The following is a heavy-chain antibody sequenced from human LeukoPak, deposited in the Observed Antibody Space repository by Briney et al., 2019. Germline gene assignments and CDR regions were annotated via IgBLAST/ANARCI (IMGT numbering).Heavy chain of an antibody. CDR1: GYTFNGYY. J-gene: IGHJ6*02. CDR3: ARDSPYSSSWYTPPGMDV. CDR2: NNPNSGGT. D-gene: IGHD6-13*01. V-gene: IGHV1-2*02. Sequence: ASVKVSCKASGYTFNGYYMHWVRQAPGHGPEWMGWNNPNSGGTDYAQKFQGRVTMTRDTSISTAYMELSRLRSDDTAVYYCARDSPYSSSWYTPPGMDVWGQGTTVTVSS.